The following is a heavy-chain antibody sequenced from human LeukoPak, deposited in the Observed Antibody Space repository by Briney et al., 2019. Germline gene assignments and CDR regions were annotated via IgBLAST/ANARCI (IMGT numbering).Heavy chain of an antibody. CDR2: INPSGGST. Sequence: ASVKVSCKASGYTFTSYYMHWVRQAPGQGLEWMGIINPSGGSTSYAQKFQGRVTMTRDTSTSTVYMELSSLRSEDTAVYYCARGAYYYDSSGYYYDGGYFDYWGQGTLVTVSS. CDR3: ARGAYYYDSSGYYYDGGYFDY. CDR1: GYTFTSYY. J-gene: IGHJ4*02. V-gene: IGHV1-46*01. D-gene: IGHD3-22*01.